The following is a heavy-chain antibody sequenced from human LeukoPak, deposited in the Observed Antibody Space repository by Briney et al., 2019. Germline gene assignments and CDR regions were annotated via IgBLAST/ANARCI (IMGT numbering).Heavy chain of an antibody. D-gene: IGHD3-22*01. CDR1: GFTFGDYA. J-gene: IGHJ4*02. CDR2: IRSKAYGGTT. V-gene: IGHV3-49*04. CDR3: TRAGVYYDSSGYFDY. Sequence: GGSLRLSCTASGFTFGDYAMSWVRQAPGQGLEWVGFIRSKAYGGTTEYAASVKGRFTISRDDSKSIAYLQMNSLKTEDTAVYYCTRAGVYYDSSGYFDYWGQGTLVTVSS.